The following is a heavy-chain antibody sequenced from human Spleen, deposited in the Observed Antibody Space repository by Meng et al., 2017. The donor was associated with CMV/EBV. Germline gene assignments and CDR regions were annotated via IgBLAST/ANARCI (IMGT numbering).Heavy chain of an antibody. CDR1: GFTFSSYT. CDR2: ISHTSDYI. CDR3: ARLGLAVAGSTGIEV. D-gene: IGHD6-13*01. V-gene: IGHV3-21*01. J-gene: IGHJ6*02. Sequence: GGSLRLSCAASGFTFSSYTMNWVRQAPGKGLEWVSSISHTSDYIYYADSVKGRFTISRDNAQNQLYLQMNSLRAAYTAVYYCARLGLAVAGSTGIEVWGQGTAVTVSS.